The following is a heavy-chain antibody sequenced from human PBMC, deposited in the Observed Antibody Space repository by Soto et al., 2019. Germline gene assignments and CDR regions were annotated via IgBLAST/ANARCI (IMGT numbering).Heavy chain of an antibody. D-gene: IGHD5-12*01. CDR3: TRGASGYGNFDY. V-gene: IGHV3-74*01. CDR1: GFSFNTW. Sequence: EVQLVESGGGVVQPGGSLRLSCAASGFSFNTWMHWVRQAPGKGLVWLSRINSAGSSTTYADSVEGRFFVSRDNAKNTLYLQINSLPDDDTAVYYCTRGASGYGNFDYWGQGVLLTVSS. CDR2: INSAGSST. J-gene: IGHJ4*02.